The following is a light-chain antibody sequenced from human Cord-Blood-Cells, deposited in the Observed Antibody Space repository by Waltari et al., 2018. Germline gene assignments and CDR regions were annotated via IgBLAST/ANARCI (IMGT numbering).Light chain of an antibody. V-gene: IGLV2-23*01. CDR2: EGS. J-gene: IGLJ2*01. Sequence: QSALTQPASVSGSPGQSITIPCPGTSRDVGSYYLVSWYQQHPGKAPKLMIYEGSKRPSGVSNRVSGSKSGNTASLTISGLQAEDEADYYCCSYAGSSTLVVFGGGTKLTVL. CDR1: SRDVGSYYL. CDR3: CSYAGSSTLVV.